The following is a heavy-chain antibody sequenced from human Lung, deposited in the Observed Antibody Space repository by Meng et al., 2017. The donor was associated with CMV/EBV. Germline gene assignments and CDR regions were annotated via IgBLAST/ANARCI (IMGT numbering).Heavy chain of an antibody. Sequence: QVQLQGSDPGLVKPSQTLSLTCTVSGGSISSGGFYWSWIRQHPGKGLEWIGYIYYSGSTYNPSLRSRVAISIDTSKNQFSLKLSSVTAADTAVYFCARTNYGDYNWFDPWGQGTLVTVSS. CDR1: GGSISSGGFY. CDR2: IYYSGST. V-gene: IGHV4-31*03. D-gene: IGHD4-17*01. CDR3: ARTNYGDYNWFDP. J-gene: IGHJ5*02.